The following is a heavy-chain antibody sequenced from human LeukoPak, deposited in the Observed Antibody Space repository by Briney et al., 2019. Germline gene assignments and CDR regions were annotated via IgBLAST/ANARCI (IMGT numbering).Heavy chain of an antibody. CDR2: IYYSGST. Sequence: PSETLSLTCTVSGGSISSGGYYWSWIRQHPGKGLEWIGYIYYSGSTYYNPSLKSRVTISVDTSKNQFSLKLSSVTAADTAVYYCARASGAITGTTYYYYGMDVWGQGTTVTVSS. J-gene: IGHJ6*02. CDR1: GGSISSGGYY. D-gene: IGHD1-7*01. CDR3: ARASGAITGTTYYYYGMDV. V-gene: IGHV4-31*03.